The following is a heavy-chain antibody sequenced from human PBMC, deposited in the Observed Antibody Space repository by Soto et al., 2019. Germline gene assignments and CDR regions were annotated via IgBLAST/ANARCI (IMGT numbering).Heavy chain of an antibody. D-gene: IGHD6-19*01. CDR3: ARRRGGLGGGWTTPYFDY. J-gene: IGHJ4*02. CDR1: GFSLNTGGVG. Sequence: QITLKESGPTVVKPTQTLTLTCSLSGFSLNTGGVGVGWIRQPPGKALEWLAVIYWDDDKSWNPSLRDRLTINRDASDDQVVLTVTNMDPVATGTYYCARRRGGLGGGWTTPYFDYWGQGTLVTVSS. CDR2: IYWDDDK. V-gene: IGHV2-5*02.